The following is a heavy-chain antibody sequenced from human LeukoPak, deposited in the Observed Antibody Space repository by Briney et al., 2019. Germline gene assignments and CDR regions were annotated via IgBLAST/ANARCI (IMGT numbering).Heavy chain of an antibody. D-gene: IGHD3-16*02. V-gene: IGHV3-30-3*01. CDR1: GFTFSSYA. CDR2: ISYDGSNK. J-gene: IGHJ4*02. Sequence: GGSLRLSCAASGFTFSSYAMHWVRQAPGKGLEWVAVISYDGSNKYYADSVKGRFTISRDNSKNTLYLQMNSLRAEGTAVYYCARSHNMITFGGVIVPPSDYWGQGTLVTVSS. CDR3: ARSHNMITFGGVIVPPSDY.